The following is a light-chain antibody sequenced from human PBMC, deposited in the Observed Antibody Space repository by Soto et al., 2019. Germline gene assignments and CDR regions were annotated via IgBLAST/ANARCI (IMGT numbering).Light chain of an antibody. V-gene: IGKV1-8*01. CDR2: ASS. Sequence: AIRMTQSPSSLSASTGDRVTITCRASQGISSYLAWYQQKPGKAPKLLIYASSTLQSGVPSRFSGSGSGTDFTLTISCLQSQDFATYYCQQDYSYPPFFGPGTKGDIK. CDR1: QGISSY. J-gene: IGKJ3*01. CDR3: QQDYSYPPF.